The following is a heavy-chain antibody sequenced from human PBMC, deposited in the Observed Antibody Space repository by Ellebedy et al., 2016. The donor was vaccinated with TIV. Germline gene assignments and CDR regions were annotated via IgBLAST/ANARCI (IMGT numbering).Heavy chain of an antibody. CDR2: IGTAGDT. J-gene: IGHJ5*02. CDR1: GFTFSSYD. Sequence: PGGSLRLSCAASGFTFSSYDTHWVRQVTGKGLEWVSAIGTAGDTYYPGSVKGRFTISRDNAKKSLYLQMYSLRAEDTAVYYCARWYDDSWTGYYTWGQGTLVTVSS. CDR3: ARWYDDSWTGYYT. V-gene: IGHV3-13*01. D-gene: IGHD3-3*01.